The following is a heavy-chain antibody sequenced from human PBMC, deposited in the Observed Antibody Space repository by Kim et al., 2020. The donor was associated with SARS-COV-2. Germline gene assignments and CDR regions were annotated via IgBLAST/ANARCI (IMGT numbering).Heavy chain of an antibody. CDR2: INPNSGGT. CDR3: ARNHVAGQAFDY. CDR1: GYTFTGYY. J-gene: IGHJ4*02. V-gene: IGHV1-2*02. D-gene: IGHD2-15*01. Sequence: ASVKVSCKASGYTFTGYYMHWVRQAPGQGLEWMGWINPNSGGTNYAQKFQGRVTMTRDTSISTAYMELSRLRSDDTAVYYCARNHVAGQAFDYWGQGTLVTVSS.